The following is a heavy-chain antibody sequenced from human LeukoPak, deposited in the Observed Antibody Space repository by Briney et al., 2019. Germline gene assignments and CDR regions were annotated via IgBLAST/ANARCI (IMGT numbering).Heavy chain of an antibody. Sequence: GGSLRPSCAASGFTVSGKYMNWVRQAPGKGLEWVSVVYSGGGTNYADSVKDRFIISKDNSKNMVYLQMNSLRVEDTAVYYCARGFAGNLDYWGQGTLVTVST. CDR3: ARGFAGNLDY. V-gene: IGHV3-66*01. CDR1: GFTVSGKY. CDR2: VYSGGGT. D-gene: IGHD3-16*01. J-gene: IGHJ4*02.